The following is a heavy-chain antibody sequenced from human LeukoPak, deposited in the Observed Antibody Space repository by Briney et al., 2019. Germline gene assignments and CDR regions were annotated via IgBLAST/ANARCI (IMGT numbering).Heavy chain of an antibody. CDR2: IKKDGSEK. V-gene: IGHV3-7*01. CDR3: ARVVGAGYFDL. D-gene: IGHD1-26*01. J-gene: IGHJ2*01. Sequence: VQPGGSLRLSCAASGFTFSSYWMSWVRQAPGKGLEWVANIKKDGSEKYYVDSVKGRFTVSRDNAKTSLYLQMNSLRAEDTAVYYCARVVGAGYFDLWGRGTLVTVSS. CDR1: GFTFSSYW.